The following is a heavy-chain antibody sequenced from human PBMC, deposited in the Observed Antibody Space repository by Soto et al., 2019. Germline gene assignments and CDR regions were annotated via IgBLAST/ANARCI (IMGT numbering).Heavy chain of an antibody. V-gene: IGHV4-39*07. Sequence: SETLSLTCTVSGGSISSSSYYWGWIRQPPGKGLEWIGSIYYSGSTYYNPSLKSRVTISVDTSKNQFSLKLSSVTAADTAVYCGASRDEGVNWNDGGSDAFDIWVQGTMVTVSS. D-gene: IGHD1-1*01. CDR3: ASRDEGVNWNDGGSDAFDI. CDR1: GGSISSSSYY. J-gene: IGHJ3*02. CDR2: IYYSGST.